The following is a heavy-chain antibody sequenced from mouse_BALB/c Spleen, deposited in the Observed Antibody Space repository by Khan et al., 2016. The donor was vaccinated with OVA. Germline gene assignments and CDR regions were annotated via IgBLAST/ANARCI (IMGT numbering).Heavy chain of an antibody. Sequence: VQLQQSGAELVKPAASLKLSCTASGYNIKDIYIHWVKQRPEKGLERIRRTDPANGNTKYDPKFQGKVTITAETSSNTAYLQLNSLTSEDTAVYYCRISTINAWGQGTTLTVSS. J-gene: IGHJ2*01. CDR1: GYNIKDIY. CDR2: TDPANGNT. CDR3: RISTINA. V-gene: IGHV14-3*02.